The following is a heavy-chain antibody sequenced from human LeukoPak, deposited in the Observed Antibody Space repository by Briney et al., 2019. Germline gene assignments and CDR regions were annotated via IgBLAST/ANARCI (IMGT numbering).Heavy chain of an antibody. D-gene: IGHD3-22*01. CDR2: IRSKAYGGTT. CDR1: GGSLSGFY. V-gene: IGHV3-49*03. CDR3: TRGASFTMIAAYAFDI. J-gene: IGHJ3*02. Sequence: LSLTCAVYGGSLSGFYWSWLRQSPGKGLEWVGFIRSKAYGGTTEYAASVKGRFTISRDDSKSIAYLQMNSLKTEDTAVYYCTRGASFTMIAAYAFDIWGQGTMVTVSS.